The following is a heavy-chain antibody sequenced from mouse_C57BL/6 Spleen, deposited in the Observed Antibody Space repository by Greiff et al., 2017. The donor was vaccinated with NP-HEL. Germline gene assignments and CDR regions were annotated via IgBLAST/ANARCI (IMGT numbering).Heavy chain of an antibody. CDR3: ARGELGYAMDY. CDR1: GFTFSDYG. V-gene: IGHV5-17*01. Sequence: EVQLVESGGGLVKPGGSLKLSCAASGFTFSDYGMHWVRQAPEKGLEWVAYISSGSSTIYYADTVKGRFTISRDNAKNTLFLQMTSLRSEDTAMYYCARGELGYAMDYWGQGTSVTVSS. D-gene: IGHD4-1*01. J-gene: IGHJ4*01. CDR2: ISSGSSTI.